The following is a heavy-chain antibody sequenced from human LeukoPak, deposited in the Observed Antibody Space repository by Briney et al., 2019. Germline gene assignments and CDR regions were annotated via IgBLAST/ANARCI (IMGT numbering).Heavy chain of an antibody. Sequence: GPSVNVSCRASVYTFTVYYMHWVRQAPGQGREGMGWINPNSGGTNYAQKFQGRVTMTRDTSISTAYMELSRLRSDDTAVYYCARGEQQLVLYYYYMDVWGKGTTVTVSS. CDR1: VYTFTVYY. CDR3: ARGEQQLVLYYYYMDV. CDR2: INPNSGGT. D-gene: IGHD6-13*01. J-gene: IGHJ6*03. V-gene: IGHV1-2*02.